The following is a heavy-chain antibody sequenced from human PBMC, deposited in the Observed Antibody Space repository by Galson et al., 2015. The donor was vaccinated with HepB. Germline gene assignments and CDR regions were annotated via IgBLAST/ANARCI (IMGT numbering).Heavy chain of an antibody. CDR3: ARDNWPARLITGYFDR. D-gene: IGHD1-20*01. CDR1: GFTFSTYA. CDR2: ISFDGNNK. J-gene: IGHJ4*02. V-gene: IGHV3-30-3*01. Sequence: SLRLSCAASGFTFSTYAMHWVRQAPGKGLEWVAVISFDGNNKYYADSVKGRFTISRDNSKNPLHVQMNSLSDEDTAVYYCARDNWPARLITGYFDRWGQGTLVTVSS.